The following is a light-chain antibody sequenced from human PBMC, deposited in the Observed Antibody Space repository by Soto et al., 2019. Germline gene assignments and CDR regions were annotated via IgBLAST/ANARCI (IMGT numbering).Light chain of an antibody. CDR2: TNY. Sequence: QLVLTQPPSASGTPGQRVTISCSGSSSSIGRNTVNWYQHVPGTAPKLLIYTNYQRPSGVPDRFSGSKSGTSASLAISGLQSDDEADYFCASWDDSVDDVVFGGGTKLTVL. CDR1: SSSIGRNT. CDR3: ASWDDSVDDVV. V-gene: IGLV1-44*01. J-gene: IGLJ2*01.